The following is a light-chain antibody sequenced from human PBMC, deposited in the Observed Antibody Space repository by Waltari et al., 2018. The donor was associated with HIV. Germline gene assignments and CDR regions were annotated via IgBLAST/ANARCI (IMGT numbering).Light chain of an antibody. V-gene: IGLV3-19*01. Sequence: SSELTQDPAVSVALGQTVRITCQGDSLRSYYANWYQQKPGQAPVLVIYGKNNRPSGIPDRCSGSSSGNTASLTITGAQAEDEADYYCNSRDSSGDVVFGGGTKLTVL. CDR3: NSRDSSGDVV. CDR2: GKN. J-gene: IGLJ2*01. CDR1: SLRSYY.